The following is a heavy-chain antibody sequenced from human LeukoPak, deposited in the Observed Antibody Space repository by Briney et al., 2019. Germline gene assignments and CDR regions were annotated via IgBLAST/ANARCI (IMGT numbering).Heavy chain of an antibody. CDR3: ARRDGGPHYLFDY. V-gene: IGHV3-48*01. CDR2: ISSSGSAI. J-gene: IGHJ4*02. D-gene: IGHD4-23*01. CDR1: GFTFSSST. Sequence: PGGSLRLSCVASGFTFSSSTMNWVRQAPGKGLEWVSYISSSGSAIYYADSVKGRFTVSRDNAKNSLYLQMNSLRAEDTAVYYCARRDGGPHYLFDYWGQGTLVTVSS.